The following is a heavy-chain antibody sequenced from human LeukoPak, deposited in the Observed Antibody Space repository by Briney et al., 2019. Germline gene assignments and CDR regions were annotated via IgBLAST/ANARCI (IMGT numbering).Heavy chain of an antibody. D-gene: IGHD6-6*01. CDR1: GYSFTSYW. Sequence: GEFLKISCKGSGYSFTSYWIGWVRQMPGKGLEWMGIIYPGDSDTRYSPSFQGQVTMSVDKSISTAYLQWSSLKASDTAMYCCARHDSSSVYRYWGQGTLVTVSS. CDR3: ARHDSSSVYRY. V-gene: IGHV5-51*01. CDR2: IYPGDSDT. J-gene: IGHJ4*02.